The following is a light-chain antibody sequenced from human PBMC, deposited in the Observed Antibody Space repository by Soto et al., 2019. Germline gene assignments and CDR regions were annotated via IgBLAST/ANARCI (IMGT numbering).Light chain of an antibody. CDR3: QQYGSSLSWT. CDR2: GAS. CDR1: QSVSSSY. V-gene: IGKV3-20*01. J-gene: IGKJ1*01. Sequence: EIVLTQSPGTLSLSPGERATLSCRASQSVSSSYLAWYQQKPGQAPRLLIYGASSRATGIPDRFSGSGSGTHFTLTISRLEPEDFAVYYCQQYGSSLSWTFGQGTKVEIK.